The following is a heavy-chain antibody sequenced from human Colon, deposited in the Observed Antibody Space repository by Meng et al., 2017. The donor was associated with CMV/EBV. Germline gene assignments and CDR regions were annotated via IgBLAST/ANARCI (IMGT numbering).Heavy chain of an antibody. Sequence: ESLKISCSVSGAYITNRNYSWAWIRQPPGKGLEWIGNIYHTGNTDYSPSLKSRVSMSVDTSKSQFSLRLTSVSAADTAVYYCARGYCRGGTCVWAGYFDQWGQGTLVTVSS. CDR1: GAYITNRNYS. CDR2: IYHTGNT. V-gene: IGHV4-39*07. J-gene: IGHJ4*02. CDR3: ARGYCRGGTCVWAGYFDQ. D-gene: IGHD2-15*01.